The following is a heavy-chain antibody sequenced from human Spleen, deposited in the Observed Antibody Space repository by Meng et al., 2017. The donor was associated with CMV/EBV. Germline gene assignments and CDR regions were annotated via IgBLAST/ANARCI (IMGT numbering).Heavy chain of an antibody. Sequence: YTFPDQFIHWVRQAPGHGLQWMGWINPNSGGTNYEQKFQSRVTMTRDPSISTAYMELSSLRADDTGVYYCARGGGKTYYDFWSGYYMNWGQGTLVTVSS. CDR1: YTFPDQF. V-gene: IGHV1-2*02. J-gene: IGHJ4*02. CDR3: ARGGGKTYYDFWSGYYMN. CDR2: INPNSGGT. D-gene: IGHD3-3*01.